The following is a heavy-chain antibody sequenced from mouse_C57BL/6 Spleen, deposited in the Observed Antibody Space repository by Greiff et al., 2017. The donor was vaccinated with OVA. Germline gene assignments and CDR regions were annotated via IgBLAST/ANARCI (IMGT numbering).Heavy chain of an antibody. CDR2: IYPGSGST. CDR1: GYTFTSYW. V-gene: IGHV1-55*01. Sequence: VQLQQPGAELVKPGASVKMSCKASGYTFTSYWITWVKQRPGQGLEWIGDIYPGSGSTNYNEKFKSKATLTVDTSSSTAYMQLSSLTSEDSAVYYCTINTYYSNYPYFDYWGQGTTLTVSS. D-gene: IGHD2-5*01. CDR3: TINTYYSNYPYFDY. J-gene: IGHJ2*01.